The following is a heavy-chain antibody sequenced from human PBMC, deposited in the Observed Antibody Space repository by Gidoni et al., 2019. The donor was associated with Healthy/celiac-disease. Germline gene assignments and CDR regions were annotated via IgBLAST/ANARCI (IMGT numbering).Heavy chain of an antibody. V-gene: IGHV3-11*06. D-gene: IGHD3-22*01. J-gene: IGHJ6*02. CDR3: ARFGGYYDSSGFYYYYGMDV. CDR1: GFTFSDYY. Sequence: QVQLVESGGGLVKPGGSLRLSCAASGFTFSDYYMRWIRQAPGKGLEWVSYISSSSSYTNYADSVKGRFTISRDNAKNSLYLQMNSLRAEDTAVYYCARFGGYYDSSGFYYYYGMDVWGQGTTVTVSS. CDR2: ISSSSSYT.